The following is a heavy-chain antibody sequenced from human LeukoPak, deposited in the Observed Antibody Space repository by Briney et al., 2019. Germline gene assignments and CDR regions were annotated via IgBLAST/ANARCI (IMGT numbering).Heavy chain of an antibody. J-gene: IGHJ4*02. Sequence: SETLSLTCAVYGGSFSGYFWSWIRQPPGKGLDWIGEINHSGSTNYNPSLKSRVTISVDTSKNQFSLKLSSVTAADTAVYYCARAEYSSGWYDFVYWGQGTLVTVSS. D-gene: IGHD6-19*01. V-gene: IGHV4-34*01. CDR3: ARAEYSSGWYDFVY. CDR2: INHSGST. CDR1: GGSFSGYF.